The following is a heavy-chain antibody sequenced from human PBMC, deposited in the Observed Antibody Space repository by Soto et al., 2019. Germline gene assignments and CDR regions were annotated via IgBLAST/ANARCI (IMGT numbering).Heavy chain of an antibody. CDR2: ITGDGSGT. D-gene: IGHD3-10*01. J-gene: IGHJ4*02. V-gene: IGHV3-74*01. CDR1: GFTFSGSW. CDR3: ARGIFGSGTANDY. Sequence: EVQLVESGGGLVQPGGSLRLSCAASGFTFSGSWMHWVRQAPGKGLVWVSRITGDGSGTSYADFVKGRFTISRDDAKNTLFLQMNGLGAEDTALYYCARGIFGSGTANDYWGQGTLVTVSS.